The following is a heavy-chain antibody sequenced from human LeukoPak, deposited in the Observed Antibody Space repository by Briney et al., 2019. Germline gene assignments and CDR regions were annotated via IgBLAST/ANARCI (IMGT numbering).Heavy chain of an antibody. D-gene: IGHD4-11*01. CDR3: ARWGNDYSQFDS. CDR2: VSGSGDNT. J-gene: IGHJ4*02. Sequence: GGSLRLSCAASGFTFNNYAMTWVRQAPGKGLEWVSVVSGSGDNTNYADSVRGRFTISRDNSKNTLFLQMNSLRTEDTAVYFCARWGNDYSQFDSWGQGTLVTVS. CDR1: GFTFNNYA. V-gene: IGHV3-23*01.